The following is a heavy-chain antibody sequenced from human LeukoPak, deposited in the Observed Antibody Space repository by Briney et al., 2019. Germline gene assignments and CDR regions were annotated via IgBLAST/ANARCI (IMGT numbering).Heavy chain of an antibody. CDR2: IYYSGST. J-gene: IGHJ4*02. Sequence: PSETLSLTCTVSGGSISSSSYYWGWIRQPPGKGLEWIGSIYYSGSTYYNPSLKSRVTISVDTSKNQFSLKLSSVTAADTAVYYCARIGRYCSSTSCYTIVWGSSWYGPYYFDYWGQGTLVTVSS. CDR3: ARIGRYCSSTSCYTIVWGSSWYGPYYFDY. CDR1: GGSISSSSYY. D-gene: IGHD2-2*02. V-gene: IGHV4-39*01.